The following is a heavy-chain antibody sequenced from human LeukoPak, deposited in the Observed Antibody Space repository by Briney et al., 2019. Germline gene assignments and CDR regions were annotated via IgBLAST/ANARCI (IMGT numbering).Heavy chain of an antibody. J-gene: IGHJ4*02. CDR1: GFTFSDHY. CDR2: ARNRGNGYTT. V-gene: IGHV3-72*01. CDR3: ARIMGVDYGTYYFDY. Sequence: PEGSLRFSCAASGFTFSDHYIDWVRQAPGKGLEWVGRARNRGNGYTTQYAASVKGRFTFSRDDSENTVYLQMNSLKTEDTAVYFCARIMGVDYGTYYFDYWGQGTLVTVSS. D-gene: IGHD4/OR15-4a*01.